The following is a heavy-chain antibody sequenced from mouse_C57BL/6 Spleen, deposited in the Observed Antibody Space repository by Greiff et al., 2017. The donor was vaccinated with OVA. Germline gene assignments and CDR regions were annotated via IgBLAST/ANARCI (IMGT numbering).Heavy chain of an antibody. V-gene: IGHV5-16*01. Sequence: EVKLVESEGGLVQPGSSMKLSCTASGFTFSDYYMAWVRQVPEKGLEWVANINYDGSSTYYLDSLKSRFIISRDNAKNILYLQMSSLKSEDTATYYSAREGGLRGYAMDYWGQGTSVTVSS. CDR1: GFTFSDYY. CDR2: INYDGSST. J-gene: IGHJ4*01. D-gene: IGHD2-4*01. CDR3: AREGGLRGYAMDY.